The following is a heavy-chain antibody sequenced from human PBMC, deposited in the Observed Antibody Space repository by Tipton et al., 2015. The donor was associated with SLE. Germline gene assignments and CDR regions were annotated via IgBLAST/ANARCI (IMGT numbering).Heavy chain of an antibody. Sequence: TLSLTCTATGDSVTGSGYYWSWIRQHPGKGLEWIGFISYDGRTKYNPSLKSRVTISLDTSKTQFLLRLSSVTAADTAVYYCARATDWNLSPDVWGKGTTVTVSS. CDR2: ISYDGRT. V-gene: IGHV4-31*03. J-gene: IGHJ6*04. CDR1: GDSVTGSGYY. D-gene: IGHD1-7*01. CDR3: ARATDWNLSPDV.